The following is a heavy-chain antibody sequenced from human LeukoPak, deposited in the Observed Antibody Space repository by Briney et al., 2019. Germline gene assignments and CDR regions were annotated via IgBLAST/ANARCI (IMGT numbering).Heavy chain of an antibody. CDR3: ARSYCGGGSCGAFDI. D-gene: IGHD2-15*01. V-gene: IGHV4-59*01. CDR2: IYYSGNT. CDR1: GGSISSYY. J-gene: IGHJ3*02. Sequence: KPSETLSLTCTVSGGSISSYYWSWIRQPPGKGLEWIGYIYYSGNTNYNPSLKSRLTISVDTSKNQFSLRLSSVTAADTAVYYCARSYCGGGSCGAFDIWGQGTMVTVSS.